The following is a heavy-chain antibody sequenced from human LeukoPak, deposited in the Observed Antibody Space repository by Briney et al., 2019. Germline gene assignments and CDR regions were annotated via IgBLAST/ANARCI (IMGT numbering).Heavy chain of an antibody. D-gene: IGHD3-22*01. CDR2: MYLSGTT. CDR1: GDSINSLDL. CDR3: AGLAGRYSSGLYYYYFDY. Sequence: SETLSLTCTVSGDSINSLDLWSWVRQPPGKGLEWIGEMYLSGTTHSNPSVKSRVTISIDKSKNQFFLNLSSVTAADTAVYYCAGLAGRYSSGLYYYYFDYWGQGTLVTVSS. V-gene: IGHV4-4*02. J-gene: IGHJ4*02.